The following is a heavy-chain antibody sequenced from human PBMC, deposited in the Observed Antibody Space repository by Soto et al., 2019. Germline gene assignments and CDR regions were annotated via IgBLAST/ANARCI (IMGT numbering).Heavy chain of an antibody. CDR3: ARVGYYYYMDV. CDR1: GFTFSSYD. Sequence: GGSLRLSCAASGFTFSSYDMHWVRQATGKGLEWVSAIGTAGDTYYPGSVKGRFTISRENAKNSLYLQMNSLRAGDTAVYYCARVGYYYYMDVWGKGTTVTVSS. V-gene: IGHV3-13*01. CDR2: IGTAGDT. J-gene: IGHJ6*03.